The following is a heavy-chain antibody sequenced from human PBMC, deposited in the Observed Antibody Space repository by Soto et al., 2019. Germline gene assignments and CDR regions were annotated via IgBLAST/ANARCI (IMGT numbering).Heavy chain of an antibody. CDR1: GFTFSSYG. Sequence: GGSLRLSCAASGFTFSSYGMHWVRQAPGKGLEWVAVISYDGSNKYYADSVKGRFTISRDNSKNTLYLQMNSLRAEDTAVYYCAKGSRYCGSTSCPTYFQHWGQGTLVTVSS. V-gene: IGHV3-30*18. CDR2: ISYDGSNK. J-gene: IGHJ1*01. D-gene: IGHD2-2*01. CDR3: AKGSRYCGSTSCPTYFQH.